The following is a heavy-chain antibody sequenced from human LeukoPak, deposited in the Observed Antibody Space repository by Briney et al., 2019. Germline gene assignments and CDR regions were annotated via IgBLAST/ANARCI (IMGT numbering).Heavy chain of an antibody. CDR3: ARDPAGPGSHFDL. J-gene: IGHJ2*01. Sequence: GGSLRLSCAASGFTFSSYSMNWVRQAPGKGLEWVSSISSSSSYIYYADSVKGRFTISRDNAKNSLYLQMNSLRAEDTAVYYCARDPAGPGSHFDLWGRGTLVTVSS. CDR2: ISSSSSYI. CDR1: GFTFSSYS. D-gene: IGHD3-10*01. V-gene: IGHV3-21*01.